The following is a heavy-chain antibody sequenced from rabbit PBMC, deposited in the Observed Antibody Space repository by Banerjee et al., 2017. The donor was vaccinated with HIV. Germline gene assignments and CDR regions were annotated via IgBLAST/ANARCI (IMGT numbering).Heavy chain of an antibody. CDR2: IYTGSSDIT. V-gene: IGHV1S40*01. J-gene: IGHJ6*01. D-gene: IGHD4-1*01. CDR1: GFSFSSSYY. Sequence: QSLEESGGDLVKPEGSLTLTCTASGFSFSSSYYMYWVRQAPGKGLEWIACIYTGSSDITWYASWAKGRFTISKTSSTAVTLQMTSLTAADTATYFCARDTSAWDGNIYFNQWGPGTLVTVS. CDR3: ARDTSAWDGNIYFNQ.